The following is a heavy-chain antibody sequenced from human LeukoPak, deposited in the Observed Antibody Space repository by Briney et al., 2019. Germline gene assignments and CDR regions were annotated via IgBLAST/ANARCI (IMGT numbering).Heavy chain of an antibody. CDR2: ISYSGTT. Sequence: SETLSLTCTVSGGSISTSSYCWGWIRQPPGKGLEWIGSISYSGTTYYNPSLKSRVTISVDMSNNQFSLRLTSVTAADTAVYFCARHPSSAWHADYWGHGTLVTVSS. V-gene: IGHV4-39*01. CDR1: GGSISTSSYC. D-gene: IGHD6-25*01. J-gene: IGHJ4*01. CDR3: ARHPSSAWHADY.